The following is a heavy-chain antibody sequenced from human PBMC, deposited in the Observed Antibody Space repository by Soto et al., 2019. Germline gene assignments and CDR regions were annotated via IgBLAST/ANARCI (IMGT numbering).Heavy chain of an antibody. J-gene: IGHJ4*02. CDR3: AKDRKPTSIDSYGYGYFDY. D-gene: IGHD5-18*01. CDR1: GFTFDDYA. CDR2: ISWNSGSI. V-gene: IGHV3-9*01. Sequence: PGGSLRLSCAASGFTFDDYAMHWIRQAPGKGLEWVSGISWNSGSIGYADSVKGRFTISRDNAKNSLYLQMNSLRAEDTALYYCAKDRKPTSIDSYGYGYFDYWGQGTLVTVSS.